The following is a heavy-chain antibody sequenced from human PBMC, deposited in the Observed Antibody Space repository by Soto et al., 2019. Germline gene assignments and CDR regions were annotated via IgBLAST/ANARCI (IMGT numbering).Heavy chain of an antibody. CDR3: AKEGPPRYYGMDV. CDR1: GFTFSSYG. Sequence: QVQLVESGGGVVQPGRSLRLSCAASGFTFSSYGMHWVRQAPGKGLEWVAVISYDGSNKYYADSVKGRFTISRDNSKNTLYLQMNSLRAEDTAVYYCAKEGPPRYYGMDVWGQGTTVTVSS. V-gene: IGHV3-30*18. CDR2: ISYDGSNK. J-gene: IGHJ6*02.